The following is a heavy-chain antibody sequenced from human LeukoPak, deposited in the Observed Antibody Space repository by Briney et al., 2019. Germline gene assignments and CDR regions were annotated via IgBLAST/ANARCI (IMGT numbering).Heavy chain of an antibody. CDR3: ARISLGAIWGYYYGMDV. CDR1: GGTFSSYS. V-gene: IGHV1-69*01. Sequence: SVKVSYKASGGTFSSYSISWVRQAPGQGLEWMGGIIPIFDTADYAQKFQGRVTTTADESTSTAYMELSSLRSEDTAVFYCARISLGAIWGYYYGMDVWGQGTTVTVSS. CDR2: IIPIFDTA. D-gene: IGHD1-26*01. J-gene: IGHJ6*02.